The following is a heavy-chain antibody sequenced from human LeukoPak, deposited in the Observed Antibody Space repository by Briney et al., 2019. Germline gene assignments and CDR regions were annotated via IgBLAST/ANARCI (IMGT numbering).Heavy chain of an antibody. D-gene: IGHD2-8*02. CDR1: GFTLNGYW. CDR2: IDPDGSTT. CDR3: TRVQAGRSGLMDV. J-gene: IGHJ6*02. Sequence: PGGSLRLSCAASGFTLNGYWMHWVRQAPGEGLVWVSRIDPDGSTTYYAESVKGRFTTSRDNAKNTMYLQMNSLRAEDTALYYCTRVQAGRSGLMDVWGRGTTVTVSS. V-gene: IGHV3-74*01.